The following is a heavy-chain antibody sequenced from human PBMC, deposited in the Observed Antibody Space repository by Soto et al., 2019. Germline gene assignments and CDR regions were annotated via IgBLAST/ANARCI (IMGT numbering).Heavy chain of an antibody. Sequence: QVQLVQSGAEVKKPGSSVKVSCKASGGTFSSYAISWVRQAPGQGLEWMGGIIPIFGTANYAQKFQGRVTSTADKSTRTAYMELSSLRSEDTAVYYCARDDRDYGDNGWFDPWGQGTLVTVSS. J-gene: IGHJ5*02. CDR2: IIPIFGTA. V-gene: IGHV1-69*06. CDR1: GGTFSSYA. CDR3: ARDDRDYGDNGWFDP. D-gene: IGHD4-17*01.